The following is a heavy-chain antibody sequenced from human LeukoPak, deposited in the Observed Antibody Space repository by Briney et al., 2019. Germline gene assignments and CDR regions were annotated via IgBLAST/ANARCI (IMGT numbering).Heavy chain of an antibody. D-gene: IGHD6-19*01. V-gene: IGHV3-23*01. J-gene: IGHJ6*03. CDR1: GFTVSSNY. CDR2: ISGSGGST. CDR3: AKKGGWYSYYYMDV. Sequence: GGSLRLSCAASGFTVSSNYMSWVRQAPGKGLEWVSAISGSGGSTYYADSVKGRFTISRDNSKNTLYLQMNSLRAEDTAVYYCAKKGGWYSYYYMDVWGKGTTVTISS.